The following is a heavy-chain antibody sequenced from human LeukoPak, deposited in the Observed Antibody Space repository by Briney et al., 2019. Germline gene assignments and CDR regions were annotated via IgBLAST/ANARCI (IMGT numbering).Heavy chain of an antibody. V-gene: IGHV3-53*01. CDR2: IYTGGDT. Sequence: PGGSLRLFCGVSGFIVSRKYMSWVRQAPGKGLEWVSIIYTGGDTYYADSVKGRFTISRDNSNNTLYLQMNSLRAEDTGMYYCARDRRYSSSWYFWNWGQGTLVTVSS. J-gene: IGHJ4*02. CDR3: ARDRRYSSSWYFWN. CDR1: GFIVSRKY. D-gene: IGHD6-13*01.